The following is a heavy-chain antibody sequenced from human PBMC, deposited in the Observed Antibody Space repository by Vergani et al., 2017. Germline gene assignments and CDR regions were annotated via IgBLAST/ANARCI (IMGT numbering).Heavy chain of an antibody. V-gene: IGHV3-21*04. CDR2: ISGNNDDV. Sequence: EVQMVESGGGLVKPGGSLRLSCVASGFTFSHYSMNWVRQAPGKGLEWVSSISGNNDDVYYADSVKGRFTISRDNAKNSLYLDMSSLRVEDTAIYYCAELYGDDGYSPFWGQGTQVTVSS. CDR3: AELYGDDGYSPF. D-gene: IGHD5-18*01. CDR1: GFTFSHYS. J-gene: IGHJ4*02.